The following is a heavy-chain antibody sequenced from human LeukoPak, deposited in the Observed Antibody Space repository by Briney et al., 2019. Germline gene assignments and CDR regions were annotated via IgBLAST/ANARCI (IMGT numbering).Heavy chain of an antibody. CDR3: ARVPYDSSGYPYFDY. J-gene: IGHJ4*02. CDR1: GGSISSYY. V-gene: IGHV4-59*01. D-gene: IGHD3-22*01. CDR2: IYYNGST. Sequence: SETLSLTCTVSGGSISSYYWSWIRQPPGKGLEWIGYIYYNGSTNYTPSLKSRVTISVDTSKNQFSLKLSSVSAADTAVYYCARVPYDSSGYPYFDYWGQGTLVTVSS.